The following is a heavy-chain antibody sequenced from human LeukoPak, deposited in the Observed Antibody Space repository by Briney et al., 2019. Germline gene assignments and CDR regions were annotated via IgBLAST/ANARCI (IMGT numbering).Heavy chain of an antibody. D-gene: IGHD6-19*01. Sequence: AASVKVSCKASGYTSTSYDINWVRQATGQGLEWMGWMNPNSGNTGYAQKFQGRVTMTRNTSISTAYMELSSLRSEDTAVYYCARSPSRRAVAGYYYYGMDVWGQGTTVTVSS. J-gene: IGHJ6*02. V-gene: IGHV1-8*01. CDR1: GYTSTSYD. CDR2: MNPNSGNT. CDR3: ARSPSRRAVAGYYYYGMDV.